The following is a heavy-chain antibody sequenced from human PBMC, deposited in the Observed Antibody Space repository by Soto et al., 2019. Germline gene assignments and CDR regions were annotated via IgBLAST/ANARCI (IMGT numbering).Heavy chain of an antibody. J-gene: IGHJ4*02. Sequence: GGSRRPSCAPSGSTSSSYSMSWVRPAPGKGGEWVSAIGGSGGSTYYTDSVKGRFTISRANVKDTLYRQTIVVRGEDTARCYCAKDRKYSYTHSLDHWGQGTLVTVSS. CDR1: GSTSSSYS. V-gene: IGHV3-23*01. D-gene: IGHD3-16*02. CDR3: AKDRKYSYTHSLDH. CDR2: IGGSGGST.